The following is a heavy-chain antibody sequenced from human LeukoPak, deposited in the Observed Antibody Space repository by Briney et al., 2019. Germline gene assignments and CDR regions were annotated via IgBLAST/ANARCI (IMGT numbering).Heavy chain of an antibody. J-gene: IGHJ3*02. D-gene: IGHD2/OR15-2a*01. CDR2: ISAYNGNT. CDR1: GYTSTSYG. V-gene: IGHV1-18*01. Sequence: ASVKVSCKASGYTSTSYGISWVRQAPGRGLEWMGWISAYNGNTNYAQKLQGRVTVTTDTSTSTAYMELRSLRSEDTAVYYCARTESSSSPFDIWGQGTMVTVSS. CDR3: ARTESSSSPFDI.